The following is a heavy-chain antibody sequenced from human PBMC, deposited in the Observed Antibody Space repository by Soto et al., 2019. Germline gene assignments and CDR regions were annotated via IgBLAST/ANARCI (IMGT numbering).Heavy chain of an antibody. J-gene: IGHJ4*02. D-gene: IGHD3-16*01. CDR3: ARDPGGSYDY. CDR2: SRNKANSYNP. CDR1: GFSFSDYY. V-gene: IGHV3-72*01. Sequence: EVKLVESGGGLVQPGGSLRLSCAASGFSFSDYYMDWVRQVPGKGLEWVGRSRNKANSYNPEYAPSVKDRFSISRDNSKDSMYLQMTSMKTEDTAVYYCARDPGGSYDYWGQGALVTVSS.